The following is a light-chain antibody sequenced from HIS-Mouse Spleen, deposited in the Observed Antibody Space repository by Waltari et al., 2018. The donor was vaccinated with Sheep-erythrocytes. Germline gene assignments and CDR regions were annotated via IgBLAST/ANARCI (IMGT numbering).Light chain of an antibody. CDR1: SSDVGGYNY. CDR2: DVS. J-gene: IGLJ1*01. V-gene: IGLV2-11*01. Sequence: QSALTQPRSVSGSPGQSVTISCTGTSSDVGGYNYVSWYQQHPGKAPKLMSYDVSKRPSGFPDRFSGSKSGNTASLTISGRQAEDEADYYCCSYAGSYNHVFATGTKVTVL. CDR3: CSYAGSYNHV.